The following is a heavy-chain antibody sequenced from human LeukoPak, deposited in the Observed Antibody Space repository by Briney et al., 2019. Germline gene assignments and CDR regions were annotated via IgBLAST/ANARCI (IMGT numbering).Heavy chain of an antibody. CDR3: ARMSGSHIDS. V-gene: IGHV3-33*01. D-gene: IGHD1-26*01. Sequence: GGSLRLSCAASEFTFSSNGMHWVRQAPGKGLEWVAVIWYDGSKKYYADSVKGRFTISRDNFKNTLDLQMDSLRAEDTAVYYCARMSGSHIDSWGQGTLVTVSS. J-gene: IGHJ4*02. CDR1: EFTFSSNG. CDR2: IWYDGSKK.